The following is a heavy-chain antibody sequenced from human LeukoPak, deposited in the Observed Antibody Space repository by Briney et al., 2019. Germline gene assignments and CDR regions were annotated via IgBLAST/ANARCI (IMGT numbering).Heavy chain of an antibody. Sequence: APVKVSCKASGYTFTGYYMHWVRQAPGQGLEWMGWINPNSGGTNYAQKFQGRVTMTRDTSISTAYMELSRLRFDDTAVYYCAREALDDNFDYWGQGTLVTVSS. V-gene: IGHV1-2*02. J-gene: IGHJ4*02. CDR1: GYTFTGYY. CDR3: AREALDDNFDY. D-gene: IGHD3-9*01. CDR2: INPNSGGT.